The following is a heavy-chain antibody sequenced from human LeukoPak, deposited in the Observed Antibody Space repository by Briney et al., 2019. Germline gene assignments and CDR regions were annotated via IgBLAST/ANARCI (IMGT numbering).Heavy chain of an antibody. J-gene: IGHJ4*02. Sequence: GGSLRLSCAASGLTFSGYAMSWVRQAPGKGLEWVSAISGSGGSTYYADSVKGRFTISRENTKNTLYLQMNSLRAEDTAVYYCAKGGKRITGENDDWGQGTLVTVSS. CDR1: GLTFSGYA. CDR3: AKGGKRITGENDD. CDR2: ISGSGGST. D-gene: IGHD1-20*01. V-gene: IGHV3-23*01.